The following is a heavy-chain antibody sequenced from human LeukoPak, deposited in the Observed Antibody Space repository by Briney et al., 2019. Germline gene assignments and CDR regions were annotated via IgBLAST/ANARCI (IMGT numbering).Heavy chain of an antibody. V-gene: IGHV3-23*01. Sequence: GGSLRLSCAASEFTFSTYAMSWVRQAPGKGLEWVSTVSGSGGSTYYADSVKGRFTISRDNSKNTLYLQMNSLRAEDTAIYYCAKGVVPAAYWWYFDYWGQGTLVTVSS. CDR2: VSGSGGST. J-gene: IGHJ4*02. CDR1: EFTFSTYA. CDR3: AKGVVPAAYWWYFDY. D-gene: IGHD2-2*01.